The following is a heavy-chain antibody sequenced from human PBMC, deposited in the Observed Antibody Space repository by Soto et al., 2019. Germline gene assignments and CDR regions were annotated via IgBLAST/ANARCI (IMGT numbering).Heavy chain of an antibody. J-gene: IGHJ5*02. CDR1: GFTFSDQW. CDR2: IKPEGRDK. V-gene: IGHV3-7*01. Sequence: GGSLRLSCSASGFTFSDQWMSWVRQAPGKGPERVTNIKPEGRDKNYVDSEKGRFTNSRENARDSLSQQMNSLRVEDTAVYFCARGFTWGQGTLVTVSS. CDR3: ARGFT.